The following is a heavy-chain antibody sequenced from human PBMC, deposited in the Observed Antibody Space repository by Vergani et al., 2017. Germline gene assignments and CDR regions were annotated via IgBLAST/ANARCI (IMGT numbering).Heavy chain of an antibody. Sequence: QMQLQESGPGLVKASETLSLTCTVSGDSIISRSYYWGWIRQPPGKGLEWSGSSYNSGNGDSSSSLTRRVTISADTSKNQFSLRLTSVTAADTAVYYCASGKYYSDSTSHFRERYFDVWGRGTLVTVPS. V-gene: IGHV4-39*01. CDR1: GDSIISRSYY. J-gene: IGHJ2*01. D-gene: IGHD3-16*01. CDR2: SYNSGNG. CDR3: ASGKYYSDSTSHFRERYFDV.